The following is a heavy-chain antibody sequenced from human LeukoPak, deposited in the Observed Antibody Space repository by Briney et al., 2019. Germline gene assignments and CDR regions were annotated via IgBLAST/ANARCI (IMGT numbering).Heavy chain of an antibody. CDR2: INHSGST. CDR1: GGXFSGYY. J-gene: IGHJ4*02. D-gene: IGHD3-16*01. CDR3: ARIMGGGGY. Sequence: PSETLSLTCAVYGGXFSGYYCSWIRQPPGKGLEWIGEINHSGSTNYNPSLKSRVTISVDTSKNQFSLKLSSVTAADTAVYYCARIMGGGGYWGQGTLVTVSS. V-gene: IGHV4-34*01.